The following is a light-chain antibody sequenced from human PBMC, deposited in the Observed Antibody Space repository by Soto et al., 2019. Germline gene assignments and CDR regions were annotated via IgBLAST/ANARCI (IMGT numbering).Light chain of an antibody. Sequence: DIQMTQSPSSLSASVGDRVTITCRASQSIRNYLSWYQQKPGKAPKLLIHAASNLQGGVPSRFSGSGSGTDFTLTISILQPEDSATYYCEQSHTFPRTFGQGTRVEI. V-gene: IGKV1-39*01. J-gene: IGKJ1*01. CDR1: QSIRNY. CDR3: EQSHTFPRT. CDR2: AAS.